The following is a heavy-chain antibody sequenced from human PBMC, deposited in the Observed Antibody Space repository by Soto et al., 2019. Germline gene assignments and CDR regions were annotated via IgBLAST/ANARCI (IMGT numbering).Heavy chain of an antibody. D-gene: IGHD6-13*01. J-gene: IGHJ5*02. Sequence: GASVKVSCKASGGTFSSYAISWVRQAPGQGLEWMGGIIPIFGTANYAQQFQGRVTITADESTSTAYMELSSLRSEDTAVYYCARVYHSSSWYRGQNWFDPWGQGTLVTVSS. CDR1: GGTFSSYA. CDR2: IIPIFGTA. V-gene: IGHV1-69*13. CDR3: ARVYHSSSWYRGQNWFDP.